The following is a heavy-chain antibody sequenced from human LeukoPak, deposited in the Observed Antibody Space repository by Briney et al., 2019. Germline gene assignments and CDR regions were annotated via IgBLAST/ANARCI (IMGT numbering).Heavy chain of an antibody. J-gene: IGHJ4*02. CDR3: ARGVTEDTGVAQFDS. D-gene: IGHD3-3*01. V-gene: IGHV3-30*04. CDR1: GFTFFTYS. CDR2: VSYDGSTK. Sequence: GGSLRLSCAASGFTFFTYSMRWVRQAPGKGLEWVAVVSYDGSTKNYADSVKGRLTISRDNSKSTLYLQMNSLRHDDTAVYYCARGVTEDTGVAQFDSWGQGSLVTVSS.